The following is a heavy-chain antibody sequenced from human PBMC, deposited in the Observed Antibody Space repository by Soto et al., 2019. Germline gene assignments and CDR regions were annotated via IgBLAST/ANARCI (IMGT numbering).Heavy chain of an antibody. J-gene: IGHJ4*02. Sequence: LSLTCTVSGGSIISGDYYGSWIRQPPGKGLEWIGYIYYSGSTYYNPSLKSRVTISVDTSKNQFSLKLSSVTAADTAVYYCARAERTGAPIDYWGQGSMFTVSS. CDR3: ARAERTGAPIDY. D-gene: IGHD4-17*01. CDR2: IYYSGST. CDR1: GGSIISGDYY. V-gene: IGHV4-30-4*01.